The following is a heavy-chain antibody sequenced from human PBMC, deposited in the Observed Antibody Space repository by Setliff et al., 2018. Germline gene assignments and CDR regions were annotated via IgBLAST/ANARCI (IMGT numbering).Heavy chain of an antibody. Sequence: GGSLRLSCAASGFTFSGYSMNWVRQAPGKGLEWVSYISGCRHIISYTDSVKGRFTISRDNANNSLYLQMYSLRAEDTAVYFCARDQGASSPIDYWGQGTLVTVSS. CDR3: ARDQGASSPIDY. CDR2: ISGCRHII. CDR1: GFTFSGYS. D-gene: IGHD1-26*01. V-gene: IGHV3-21*05. J-gene: IGHJ4*02.